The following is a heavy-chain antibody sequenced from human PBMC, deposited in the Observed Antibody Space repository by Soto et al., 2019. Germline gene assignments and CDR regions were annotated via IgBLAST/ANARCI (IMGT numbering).Heavy chain of an antibody. D-gene: IGHD2-15*01. CDR1: GVAKTYGGYS. CDR3: ARGGGYASFDF. Sequence: SETRSLTCSVSGVAKTYGGYSWSWIRQSPEKGLEWLGYIGHLETTYYNPSFKIRLFLSIDRTRNQFSLSVSSMTAASKAVYYCARGGGYASFDFWGPGIQLKVSS. CDR2: IGHLETT. J-gene: IGHJ4*02. V-gene: IGHV4-30-2*06.